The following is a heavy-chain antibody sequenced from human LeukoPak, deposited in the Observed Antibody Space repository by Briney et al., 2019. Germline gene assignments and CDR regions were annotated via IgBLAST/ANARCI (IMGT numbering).Heavy chain of an antibody. CDR1: GGPISSSSYY. V-gene: IGHV4-39*01. CDR2: IYYSGST. D-gene: IGHD3-10*01. J-gene: IGHJ4*02. Sequence: PSETLSLTCTVSGGPISSSSYYWGWIRQPPGKGLEWIGSIYYSGSTYYNPSLKSRVTISVDTSKNQFSLKLSSVTAADTAFYYCALSSGKSLKSWGQGTLVTVSS. CDR3: ALSSGKSLKS.